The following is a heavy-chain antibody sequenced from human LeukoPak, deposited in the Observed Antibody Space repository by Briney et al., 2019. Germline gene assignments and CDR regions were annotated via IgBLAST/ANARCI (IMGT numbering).Heavy chain of an antibody. CDR1: GGTFSSYA. Sequence: SVKVSCKASGGTFSSYAISWVRQAPGQGLEWMVGIIPIFGTAKYAQKFQGRVTITADESTSTAYMELSSLRSEDTAVYYCARGGAMTTVVTSLDYWGQGTLVTVSS. J-gene: IGHJ4*02. CDR3: ARGGAMTTVVTSLDY. D-gene: IGHD4-23*01. CDR2: IIPIFGTA. V-gene: IGHV1-69*13.